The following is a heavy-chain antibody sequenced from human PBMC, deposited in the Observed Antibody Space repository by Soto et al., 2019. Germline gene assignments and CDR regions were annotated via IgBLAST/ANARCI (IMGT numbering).Heavy chain of an antibody. Sequence: GASVKVSCKASGYTFTSYGISWVRQAPGQGLEWMGWISAYNGNTNYAQKLQGRVTMTTDTSTSTAYMELRSLRSDDTAVYYCARVSMITFGGASDAFDIWGQGTMVTVSS. V-gene: IGHV1-18*01. CDR1: GYTFTSYG. J-gene: IGHJ3*02. D-gene: IGHD3-16*01. CDR2: ISAYNGNT. CDR3: ARVSMITFGGASDAFDI.